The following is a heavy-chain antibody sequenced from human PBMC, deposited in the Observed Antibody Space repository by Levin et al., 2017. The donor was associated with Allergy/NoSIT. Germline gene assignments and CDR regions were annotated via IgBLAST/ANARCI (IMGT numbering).Heavy chain of an antibody. CDR3: ARDNIGLPDAFDI. D-gene: IGHD3-10*01. Sequence: PGGSLRLSCAASGFTFDVYAMHWVRQAPGKGLEWVPGISWNSGTIGYGDSVKGRFTISRDNAKNSLYLQMNSLRTEDTALYYCARDNIGLPDAFDIWGQGTMVIVSS. CDR1: GFTFDVYA. CDR2: ISWNSGTI. V-gene: IGHV3-9*01. J-gene: IGHJ3*02.